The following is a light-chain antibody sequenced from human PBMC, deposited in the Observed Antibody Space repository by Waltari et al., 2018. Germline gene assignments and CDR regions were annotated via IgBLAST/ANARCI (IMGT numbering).Light chain of an antibody. CDR2: NDS. CDR3: QVWDSSSDHYI. Sequence: SYELTQPPSVSVSPGQTARITCGGDNLGSKYVHWYQQKSAQAPVLVIYNDSDRPSGIPERFSGSKSGNTATLTISGVEAGVEVDYYCQVWDSSSDHYIFGVGTRLTVL. J-gene: IGLJ1*01. CDR1: NLGSKY. V-gene: IGLV3-21*01.